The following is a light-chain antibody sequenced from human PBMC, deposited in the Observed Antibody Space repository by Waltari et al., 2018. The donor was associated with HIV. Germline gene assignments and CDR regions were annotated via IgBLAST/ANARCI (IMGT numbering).Light chain of an antibody. Sequence: EIVLTLSTATLSLSPGESAHLPCRASQSVVHYVAWYQQKLGQAPTIPLYEASHRASGMPARCSGGGSWTNFTLTIISREPEDSALYYYRQRRNRPRLTFGGGTKVEIK. J-gene: IGKJ4*01. V-gene: IGKV3-11*01. CDR2: EAS. CDR3: RQRRNRPRLT. CDR1: QSVVHY.